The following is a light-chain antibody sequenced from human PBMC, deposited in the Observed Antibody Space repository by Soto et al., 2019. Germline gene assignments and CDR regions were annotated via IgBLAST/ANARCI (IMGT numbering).Light chain of an antibody. V-gene: IGKV3-20*01. J-gene: IGKJ2*01. CDR3: QQYSFSTRYT. Sequence: EIVLTQSPGTLSLSPGERATLSCRASQSITNNYLAWYQQKPGRAHRLLIYGASSRATGIPDRFSGSGSGTDFTLTISRLEPEDFAMYYCQQYSFSTRYTFGQGTRLEIK. CDR2: GAS. CDR1: QSITNNY.